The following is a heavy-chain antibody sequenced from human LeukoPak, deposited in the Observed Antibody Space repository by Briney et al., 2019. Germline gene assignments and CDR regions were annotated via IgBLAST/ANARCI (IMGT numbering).Heavy chain of an antibody. CDR3: AAAYSSSWYNWFDP. CDR2: IYYSGNT. D-gene: IGHD6-13*01. Sequence: SETLSLTCTVSGCTISSSSYYWGWIRQPPGKGLEWIVSIYYSGNTYYNPSLKSLITISVDTSNNLFFLKLSSVTAADAAVYYCAAAYSSSWYNWFDPWGQGTLVTVSS. V-gene: IGHV4-39*01. J-gene: IGHJ5*02. CDR1: GCTISSSSYY.